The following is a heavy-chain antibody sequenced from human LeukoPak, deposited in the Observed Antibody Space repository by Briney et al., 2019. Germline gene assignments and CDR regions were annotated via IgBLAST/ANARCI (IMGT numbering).Heavy chain of an antibody. CDR3: PRAPDYGDAALDY. V-gene: IGHV1-2*02. D-gene: IGHD4-17*01. CDR2: INPNTVGT. Sequence: ASVRVSCKASGYTFTGYYMHWVRQAPGQGLEGMGWINPNTVGTNYAQKFQGRVTMTRDTSISSAYMELSRLRSDDTAVYYCPRAPDYGDAALDYWGQGTLVTVSS. J-gene: IGHJ4*02. CDR1: GYTFTGYY.